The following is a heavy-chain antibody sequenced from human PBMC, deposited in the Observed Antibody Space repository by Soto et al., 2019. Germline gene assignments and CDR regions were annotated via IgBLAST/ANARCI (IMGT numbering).Heavy chain of an antibody. CDR2: IIPIFGTA. CDR1: GGTFSSYA. Sequence: SVKVSCKASGGTFSSYAISWVRQAPGQGLEWMGGIIPIFGTANYAQRFQGRVTITADESTSTAYMELSSLRSEDTAVYYCASGIGYCSSTSCYTGLFDYWGQGTLVTVSS. V-gene: IGHV1-69*13. J-gene: IGHJ4*02. CDR3: ASGIGYCSSTSCYTGLFDY. D-gene: IGHD2-2*02.